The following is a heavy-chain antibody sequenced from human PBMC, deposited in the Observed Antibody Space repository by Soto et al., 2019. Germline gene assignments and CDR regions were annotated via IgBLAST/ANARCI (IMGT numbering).Heavy chain of an antibody. J-gene: IGHJ6*02. CDR3: ARERKGMDV. V-gene: IGHV1-8*01. CDR2: MNPNSGNT. Sequence: QLVQSGAEVKKPGASVKVSCKASGYTFTSYDINWVRQATGQGLEWMGWMNPNSGNTGYAQKVPGRFTMPRNPSISTASMELSSLRSEDTAVYYCARERKGMDVWGQGPTVTVSS. CDR1: GYTFTSYD.